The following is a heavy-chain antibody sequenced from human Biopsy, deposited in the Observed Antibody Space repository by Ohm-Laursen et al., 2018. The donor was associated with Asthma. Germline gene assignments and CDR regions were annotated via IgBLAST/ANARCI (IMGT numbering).Heavy chain of an antibody. Sequence: SLRLSCAASGFSFSSFAIHWVRQAPGKGLEWVGVISKDASTQDYADSVKGRFTMARDNSKNTLDLQMNSLRAEDTAVYYCSREEPTSGWYQGSILRWGQGTLVTVSS. J-gene: IGHJ4*02. CDR1: GFSFSSFA. CDR2: ISKDASTQ. D-gene: IGHD6-19*01. V-gene: IGHV3-30*01. CDR3: SREEPTSGWYQGSILR.